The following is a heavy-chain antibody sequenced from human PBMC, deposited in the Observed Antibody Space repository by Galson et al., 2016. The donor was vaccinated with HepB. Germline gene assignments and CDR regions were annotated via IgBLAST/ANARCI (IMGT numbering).Heavy chain of an antibody. V-gene: IGHV1-3*03. D-gene: IGHD5-12*01. CDR1: GYTFTAYS. J-gene: IGHJ6*02. Sequence: SVKVSCKASGYTFTAYSMHWVRQAPGQRPEWVGWINTANGNTQYSQDFKGRVTINRDRSATTVYLELHSLRSEDMAVDYCASTRYDGYDYNYYSSAMDVWGQGTSVTVSS. CDR2: INTANGNT. CDR3: ASTRYDGYDYNYYSSAMDV.